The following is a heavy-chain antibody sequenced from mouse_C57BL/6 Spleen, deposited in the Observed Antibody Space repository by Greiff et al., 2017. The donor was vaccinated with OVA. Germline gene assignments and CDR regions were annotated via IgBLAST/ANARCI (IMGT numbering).Heavy chain of an antibody. CDR2: IYPGDGDT. V-gene: IGHV1-82*01. J-gene: IGHJ4*01. CDR1: GYAFSSSW. Sequence: QVQLQQSGPELVKPGASVKISCKASGYAFSSSWMNWVKQRPGKGLEWIGRIYPGDGDTNYNGKFKGKATLTADKSSSTAYMQLSSLTSEDSAVYFCALSYNYAMDYWGQGTSVTVSS. CDR3: ALSYNYAMDY. D-gene: IGHD6-1*01.